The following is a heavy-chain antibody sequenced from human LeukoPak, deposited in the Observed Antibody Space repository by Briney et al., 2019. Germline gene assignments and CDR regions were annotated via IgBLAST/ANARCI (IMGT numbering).Heavy chain of an antibody. CDR3: ATAYYDILTGYYDY. J-gene: IGHJ4*02. CDR2: FDPEDGET. Sequence: ASVKVSCKVSGYTLTELSMHWVRQAPGKGLEWMGGFDPEDGETIYAQKFQGRVTMTEDTFTDTAYIELSSLRYEDTAVYYCATAYYDILTGYYDYWGQGTLVTVSS. D-gene: IGHD3-9*01. V-gene: IGHV1-24*01. CDR1: GYTLTELS.